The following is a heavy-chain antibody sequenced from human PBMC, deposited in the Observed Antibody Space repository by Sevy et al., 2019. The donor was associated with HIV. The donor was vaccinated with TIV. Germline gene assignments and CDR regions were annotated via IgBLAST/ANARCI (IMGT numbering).Heavy chain of an antibody. CDR2: ITSDGSST. D-gene: IGHD3-16*01. CDR3: VRDGVSIRPFDY. Sequence: GGSLRLSCAASGFTFSIYWLHWVRQAPGKGPAWVSRITSDGSSTTYADSVKGRFTISRDNAKNTLFLQMNSLSAEDTAVYYCVRDGVSIRPFDYWGQGTLVTVSS. V-gene: IGHV3-74*01. J-gene: IGHJ4*02. CDR1: GFTFSIYW.